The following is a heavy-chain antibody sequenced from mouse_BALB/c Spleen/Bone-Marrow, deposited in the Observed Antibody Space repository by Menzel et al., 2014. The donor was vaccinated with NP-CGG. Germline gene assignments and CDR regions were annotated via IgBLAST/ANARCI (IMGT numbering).Heavy chain of an antibody. CDR1: GFTFTDSY. CDR3: ARFPMDY. J-gene: IGHJ4*01. CDR2: IRNKAYDYTT. Sequence: EVQLQQSGGGLVQPGGSLRLSCTTSGFTFTDSYMSWVRQPPGNALEWLGFIRNKAYDYTTEYSASVKGRFTISRDNTQSILYLQMNTQRPEDSATYYGARFPMDYWGQGTSVTVSS. V-gene: IGHV7-3*02.